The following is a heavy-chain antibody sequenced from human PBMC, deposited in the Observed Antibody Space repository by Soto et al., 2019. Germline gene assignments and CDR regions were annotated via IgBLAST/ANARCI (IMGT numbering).Heavy chain of an antibody. D-gene: IGHD3-9*01. Sequence: VGSLRLSCAASGFTFSSYEMNWVRQAPGKGLEWVSYISSSGSTIYYADSVKGRFTISRDNAKNSLYLQMNSLRAEDTAVYYCARSDILTGYYTPYYYGMDVWGQGTTVTVSS. V-gene: IGHV3-48*03. J-gene: IGHJ6*02. CDR3: ARSDILTGYYTPYYYGMDV. CDR1: GFTFSSYE. CDR2: ISSSGSTI.